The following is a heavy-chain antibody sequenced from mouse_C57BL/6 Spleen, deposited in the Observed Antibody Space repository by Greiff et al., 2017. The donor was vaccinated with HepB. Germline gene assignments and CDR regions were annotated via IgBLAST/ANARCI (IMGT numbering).Heavy chain of an antibody. Sequence: VKLMESGPGLVQPSQSLSITCTVSGFSLTSYGVHWVRQSPGKGLEWLGVIWRGGSTDDNAAFISRLSISTDKSKSQVFFKMNSLQADDTAIYYCARNRYAMDYWGQGTSVTVSS. CDR1: GFSLTSYG. J-gene: IGHJ4*01. V-gene: IGHV2-2*01. CDR3: ARNRYAMDY. CDR2: IWRGGST.